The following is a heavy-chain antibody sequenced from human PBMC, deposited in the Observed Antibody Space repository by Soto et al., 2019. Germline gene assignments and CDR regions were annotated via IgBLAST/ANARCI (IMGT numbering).Heavy chain of an antibody. V-gene: IGHV3-30*18. CDR1: GFTFSSYG. Sequence: GGSLRLSCAASGFTFSSYGMHWVRQAPGKGLEWVAVISYDGSNKYYADSVKGRFTISRDNSKNTLYLQMNSLRAEDTAVYYCANLNGYCSGGSCYRHADYWGQGTLVTVSS. CDR3: ANLNGYCSGGSCYRHADY. D-gene: IGHD2-15*01. CDR2: ISYDGSNK. J-gene: IGHJ4*02.